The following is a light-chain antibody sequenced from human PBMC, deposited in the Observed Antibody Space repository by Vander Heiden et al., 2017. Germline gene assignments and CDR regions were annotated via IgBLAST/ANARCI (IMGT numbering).Light chain of an antibody. CDR2: GKN. CDR1: SLRSYY. CDR3: NSRDSSGNHHVV. J-gene: IGLJ2*01. V-gene: IGLV3-19*01. Sequence: SSELTQDPAVSVALGQTVRITCHGDSLRSYYASWYQQKPGQAPGLVIYGKNNRHSGIPARFPGASSGNTASLTITGAQAEDEADYYCNSRDSSGNHHVVFGGGTKLTVL.